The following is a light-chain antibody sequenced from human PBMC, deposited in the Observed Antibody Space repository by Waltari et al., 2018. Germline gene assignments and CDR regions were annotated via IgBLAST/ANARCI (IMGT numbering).Light chain of an antibody. CDR1: SSNICSNV. CDR2: RND. V-gene: IGLV1-44*01. J-gene: IGLJ2*01. Sequence: QSVLTQPPSESGPPGQRVTISCSGSSSNICSNVVNLYQQVPGTTPKLLIYRNDQRPSVVPDRISASKSGTSASLAISGLQSEDEAHYYCAAWDDSLNGHWVFGGGTKLTVL. CDR3: AAWDDSLNGHWV.